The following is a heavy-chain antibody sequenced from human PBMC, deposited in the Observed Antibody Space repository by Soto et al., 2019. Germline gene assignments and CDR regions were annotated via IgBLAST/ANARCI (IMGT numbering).Heavy chain of an antibody. V-gene: IGHV4-4*02. Sequence: ETLSLTCSVSGVSISSSNWWTWVRQTPEKGLEWIGEIFHSRNTNYNPSLKSRVAISVDKSNSRSSLKLSYVTAADTAVYYCEGGPGSYSTSYYFDFWGQGTLVTVYS. CDR1: GVSISSSNW. D-gene: IGHD1-26*01. CDR2: IFHSRNT. J-gene: IGHJ4*02. CDR3: EGGPGSYSTSYYFDF.